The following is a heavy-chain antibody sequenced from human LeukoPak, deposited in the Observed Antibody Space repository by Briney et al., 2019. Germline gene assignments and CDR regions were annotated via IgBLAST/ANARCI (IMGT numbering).Heavy chain of an antibody. CDR2: ISDTATRT. D-gene: IGHD3-10*01. CDR3: AQNGGGSGTYYPY. V-gene: IGHV3-23*01. CDR1: GFTFDNYG. J-gene: IGHJ4*02. Sequence: GGSLRLSCAASGFTFDNYGMTWVRQAPGKGLEWVSTISDTATRTYYADSVKGRFTISRDNSRNTLSLQMNSLRDEDWAMYYCAQNGGGSGTYYPYWGLGTLVTVSS.